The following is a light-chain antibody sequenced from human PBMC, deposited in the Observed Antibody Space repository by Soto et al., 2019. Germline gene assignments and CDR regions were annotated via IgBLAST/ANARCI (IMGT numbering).Light chain of an antibody. Sequence: QSALTQPASVSGSPGQSITISCTGTSSDIGGYEYVSWYQQHPGKAPRLMIYEVTYRPSGVSNRFSGSKSGNTASLTISGLQAEDEAEYYCSSFTSSSTLVFGGGTKVTVL. CDR2: EVT. J-gene: IGLJ3*02. CDR3: SSFTSSSTLV. V-gene: IGLV2-14*01. CDR1: SSDIGGYEY.